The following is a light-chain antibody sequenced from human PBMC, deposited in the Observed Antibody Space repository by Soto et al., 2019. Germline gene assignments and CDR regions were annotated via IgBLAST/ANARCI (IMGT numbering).Light chain of an antibody. CDR1: QSVSYSY. V-gene: IGKV3-20*01. CDR3: QQYGSSPPWM. CDR2: GAS. Sequence: EIVLTQSPGTLSLSPGERATLSCRASQSVSYSYLAWYQQKPGQAPRLLIYGASSRATGIPDRFSGSGSGTDFTLTISRLEPEDFAVYYCQQYGSSPPWMFGQGTKVEIK. J-gene: IGKJ1*01.